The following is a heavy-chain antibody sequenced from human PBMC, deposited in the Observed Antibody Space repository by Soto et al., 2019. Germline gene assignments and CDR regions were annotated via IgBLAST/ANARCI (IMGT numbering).Heavy chain of an antibody. CDR2: IYHSGNT. CDR3: ARDSRTGCSSTDCYMS. Sequence: SETLSLTCTVTGDSISSRSYYWGWIRQPPGKGLEWIGEIYHSGNTRNNPSLKSRVTMSVDKSNNQFSLNLMSVTAADTATYYCARDSRTGCSSTDCYMSWGRGILVTVSS. V-gene: IGHV4-39*07. J-gene: IGHJ5*02. CDR1: GDSISSRSYY. D-gene: IGHD2-2*01.